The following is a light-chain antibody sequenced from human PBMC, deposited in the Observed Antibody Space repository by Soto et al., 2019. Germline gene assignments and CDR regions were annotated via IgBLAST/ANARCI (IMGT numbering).Light chain of an antibody. J-gene: IGKJ4*01. Sequence: ETVMTQSPATLSVSPGERATLSCRPSQSVSSNLAWYQQRPGQAPRLLVYGAFTRAAGIPARFSVSGSGTEFTLTISSLQSEDFAVYFCQQYNNWPLTFGGGTKVEIK. CDR1: QSVSSN. CDR2: GAF. CDR3: QQYNNWPLT. V-gene: IGKV3-15*01.